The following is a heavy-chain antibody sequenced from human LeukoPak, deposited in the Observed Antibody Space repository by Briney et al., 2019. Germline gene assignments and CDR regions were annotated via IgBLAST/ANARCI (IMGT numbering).Heavy chain of an antibody. CDR3: ARVIAARERAWFGELRLYYYYYMDV. D-gene: IGHD3-10*01. CDR2: IYSGGST. CDR1: GFTVSSNY. J-gene: IGHJ6*03. V-gene: IGHV3-66*01. Sequence: GGSLRLSCAASGFTVSSNYMSWVRQAPGKGLEWVSVIYSGGSTYDADSVKGRFTISRDNSKNTLYLQMNSLRAEDTAVYYCARVIAARERAWFGELRLYYYYYMDVWGKGTTVTISS.